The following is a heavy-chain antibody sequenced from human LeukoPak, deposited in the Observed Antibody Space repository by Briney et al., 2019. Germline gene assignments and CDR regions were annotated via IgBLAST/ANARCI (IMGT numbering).Heavy chain of an antibody. V-gene: IGHV1-2*02. D-gene: IGHD3-9*01. Sequence: GASVKVSCKASGYTFTGYYMHWVRQAPGQGLEWMGWINPNSGGTNYAQKFQGRVTMTRDTSISTAYMELSRLRSDDTAVYYCARVCNDILTPLSYEDYWGQGTLVTVSS. CDR2: INPNSGGT. CDR3: ARVCNDILTPLSYEDY. CDR1: GYTFTGYY. J-gene: IGHJ4*02.